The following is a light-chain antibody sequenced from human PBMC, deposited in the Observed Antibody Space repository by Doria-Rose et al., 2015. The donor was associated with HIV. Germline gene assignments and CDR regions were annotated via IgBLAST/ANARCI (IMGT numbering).Light chain of an antibody. J-gene: IGLJ2*01. Sequence: GQTASITCSGDKLGDKYACWYQQKPGQSPVLVNYQDNKRPSGIPERSSGSNSGNTATLTISGTQAVDEADYYCQAWDGSTVVFGGGTKLTVL. CDR3: QAWDGSTVV. V-gene: IGLV3-1*01. CDR2: QDN. CDR1: KLGDKY.